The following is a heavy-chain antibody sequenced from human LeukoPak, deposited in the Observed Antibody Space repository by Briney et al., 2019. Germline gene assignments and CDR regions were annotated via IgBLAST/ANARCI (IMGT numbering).Heavy chain of an antibody. V-gene: IGHV4-59*01. D-gene: IGHD5-18*01. J-gene: IGHJ4*02. Sequence: SETLSLTCTVSGGSISSYYWSWIRQPPGKGLEWIGYIYYSGSTNYNPSLKSRVTISLDTSKNQFSLKLSSVTAADTAVYYCARSSVDTAMALDYWGQGTLVTVSS. CDR2: IYYSGST. CDR3: ARSSVDTAMALDY. CDR1: GGSISSYY.